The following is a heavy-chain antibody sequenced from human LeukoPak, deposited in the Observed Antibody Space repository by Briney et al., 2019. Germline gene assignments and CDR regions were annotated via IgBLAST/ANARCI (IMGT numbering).Heavy chain of an antibody. CDR2: ISGSGGST. Sequence: GGSLRLSCAASGFTFSSYAMSWVRQAPGKGLEWVSAISGSGGSTYYADSVTGRFTISRDNSKNTVYLQMNSLRAEDTAVYYCARLGSKWSFDYWGQGTLVTVSS. J-gene: IGHJ4*02. CDR1: GFTFSSYA. D-gene: IGHD3-3*01. V-gene: IGHV3-23*01. CDR3: ARLGSKWSFDY.